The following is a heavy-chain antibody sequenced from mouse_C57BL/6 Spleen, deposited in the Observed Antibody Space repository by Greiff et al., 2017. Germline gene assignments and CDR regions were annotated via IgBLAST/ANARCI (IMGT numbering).Heavy chain of an antibody. Sequence: EVQGVESGGGLVKPGGSLKLSCAASGFTFSDYGMHWVRQAPEKGLEWVAYISSGSSTIYYADTVKGRFTISRDNAKNTLFLQMTSLGSEDTARYYCARGGVPTWFAYWGQGTLVTVSA. J-gene: IGHJ3*01. V-gene: IGHV5-17*01. CDR3: ARGGVPTWFAY. CDR1: GFTFSDYG. CDR2: ISSGSSTI.